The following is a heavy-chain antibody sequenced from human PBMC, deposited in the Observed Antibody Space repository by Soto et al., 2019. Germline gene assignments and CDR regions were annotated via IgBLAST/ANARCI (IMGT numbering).Heavy chain of an antibody. CDR1: GLTFSRYA. V-gene: IGHV3-23*01. D-gene: IGHD3-22*01. CDR2: ISGTGGTT. Sequence: AGGSLRLSCSASGLTFSRYAMSWVRQAPGKGLEWVSTISGTGGTTYYADSVKGRITISRDNSKNTLFLQMNILRAEDTAVYYCAKGPTYYYDTSGPYYFDYWGQGTLVTVSS. CDR3: AKGPTYYYDTSGPYYFDY. J-gene: IGHJ4*02.